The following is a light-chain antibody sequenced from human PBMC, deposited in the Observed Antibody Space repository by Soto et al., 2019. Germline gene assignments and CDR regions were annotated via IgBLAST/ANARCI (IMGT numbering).Light chain of an antibody. V-gene: IGKV3-15*01. CDR3: QQYNNWPRT. CDR1: QSVSTD. Sequence: EIVMTQSPATLSVSPGATATLSCRASQSVSTDLAWYQQKPGQVPRVLIYGASTRATDIPARFSGSGSGIDFTLTIDSLQSEDFAVYYCQQYNNWPRTFGQGTKVEIK. CDR2: GAS. J-gene: IGKJ1*01.